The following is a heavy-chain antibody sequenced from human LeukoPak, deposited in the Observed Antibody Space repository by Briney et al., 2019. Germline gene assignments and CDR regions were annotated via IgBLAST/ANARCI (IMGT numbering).Heavy chain of an antibody. J-gene: IGHJ4*02. D-gene: IGHD1-26*01. CDR1: GFTFSSYA. CDR3: AKGGWYSGSYYFDY. CDR2: ISGSGGST. Sequence: GGSLRLSCAASGFTFSSYAMSWVRQAPGRGLEWVSAISGSGGSTYYADSVKGRFTISRDNSKNTLYLQMNSLRAEDTAVYYCAKGGWYSGSYYFDYWGQGTLVTVSS. V-gene: IGHV3-23*01.